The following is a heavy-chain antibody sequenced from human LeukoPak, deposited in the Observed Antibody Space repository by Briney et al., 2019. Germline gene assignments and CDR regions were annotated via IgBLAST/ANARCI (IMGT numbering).Heavy chain of an antibody. Sequence: SETLSLTCTVSGGSISSHYWSWIRQPPGKGREWIGYIYYSGSTNYNPSLKSRVTISVDTSKNQFSLKLSSVTAADTAVYYCARGPLGYQLLYWFDPWGQGTLVTVSS. V-gene: IGHV4-59*11. J-gene: IGHJ5*02. CDR2: IYYSGST. D-gene: IGHD2-2*01. CDR1: GGSISSHY. CDR3: ARGPLGYQLLYWFDP.